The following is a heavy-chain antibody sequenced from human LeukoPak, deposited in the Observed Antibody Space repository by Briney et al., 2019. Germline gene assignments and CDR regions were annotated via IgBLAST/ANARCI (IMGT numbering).Heavy chain of an antibody. CDR1: GFTFTDYA. Sequence: GGSLRLSCAAPGFTFTDYAMNWVRQAPGKGLEWVASTKGNGGSTNYTDSVKGRFTISRDNSKNTLYLQMNSLRAEDTAVYYCARFQDYGSFFDYWGQGTLVTVSS. D-gene: IGHD4-17*01. CDR3: ARFQDYGSFFDY. CDR2: TKGNGGST. V-gene: IGHV3-23*01. J-gene: IGHJ4*02.